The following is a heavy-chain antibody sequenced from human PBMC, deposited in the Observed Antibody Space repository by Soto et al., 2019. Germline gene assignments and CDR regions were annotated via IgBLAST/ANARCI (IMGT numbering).Heavy chain of an antibody. Sequence: QVQLVESGGGVVQPGRSLRLSCAASGFTFSSYAMHWVRQAPGKGLEWVAVISYDGSNKYYADSVKGRFTISRDNSKNTLYRQMNSLRAEDPAVYYCGEANYSYSGMDVWGQGTTVTVSS. CDR1: GFTFSSYA. CDR3: GEANYSYSGMDV. V-gene: IGHV3-30-3*01. J-gene: IGHJ6*02. D-gene: IGHD1-26*01. CDR2: ISYDGSNK.